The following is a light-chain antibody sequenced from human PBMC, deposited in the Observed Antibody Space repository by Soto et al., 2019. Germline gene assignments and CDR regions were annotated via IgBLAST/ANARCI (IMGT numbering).Light chain of an antibody. J-gene: IGKJ4*01. CDR2: WAS. CDR1: QSVLYRSNNKNY. V-gene: IGKV4-1*01. Sequence: DIVMTQSPDSLAVSLGERATINCKSSQSVLYRSNNKNYLAWYQQKPGQPPTLFIYWASTRESGVTDRFSGSGSGTDFTLTISSLQAEDVAVYYCQQYYSTLLTFGGGTKVDIK. CDR3: QQYYSTLLT.